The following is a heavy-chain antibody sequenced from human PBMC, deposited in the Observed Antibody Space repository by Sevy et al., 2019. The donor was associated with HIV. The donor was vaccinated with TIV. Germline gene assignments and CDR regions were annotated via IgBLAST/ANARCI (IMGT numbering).Heavy chain of an antibody. J-gene: IGHJ1*01. CDR3: AKDEMRWLQHAEYFQH. CDR1: GFTFSSYG. D-gene: IGHD5-12*01. V-gene: IGHV3-30*18. CDR2: ISYDGSNK. Sequence: GGSLRLSCAASGFTFSSYGIHWVRQAPGKGLEWVAFISYDGSNKYYADSVKGRFTISRDNSKNTLYLQMNSLRAEDTAVYYCAKDEMRWLQHAEYFQHWGQGTLVTVSS.